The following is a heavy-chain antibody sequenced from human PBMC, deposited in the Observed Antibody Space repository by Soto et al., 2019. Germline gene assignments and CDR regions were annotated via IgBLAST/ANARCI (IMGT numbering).Heavy chain of an antibody. CDR1: GYSITIHG. V-gene: IGHV3-33*06. D-gene: IGHD1-1*01. J-gene: IGHJ4*02. CDR2: IWSHGTDQ. CDR3: GKDIRSGSIDY. Sequence: QVRLVQSGGGVVQLGRSLTLSCAASGYSITIHGMHWVRQAPGKGLEWVALIWSHGTDQYYADSVRGRFTVSRDTSTNTVFLQMHSLRADDTATYYCGKDIRSGSIDYWGQGTPFTVAS.